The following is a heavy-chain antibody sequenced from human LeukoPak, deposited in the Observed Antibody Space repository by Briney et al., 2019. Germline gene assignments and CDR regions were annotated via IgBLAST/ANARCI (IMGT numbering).Heavy chain of an antibody. J-gene: IGHJ4*02. Sequence: ASVKVSCKASGYTFTSYAISWVRQAPGQGLEWMGWISAYNGNTNYAQKLQGRVTMTTDTSTSTAYMELRSLRSDDTAVYYCARAQKYSSSWYYFDYWGQGTLVTVSS. CDR3: ARAQKYSSSWYYFDY. CDR1: GYTFTSYA. V-gene: IGHV1-18*01. D-gene: IGHD6-13*01. CDR2: ISAYNGNT.